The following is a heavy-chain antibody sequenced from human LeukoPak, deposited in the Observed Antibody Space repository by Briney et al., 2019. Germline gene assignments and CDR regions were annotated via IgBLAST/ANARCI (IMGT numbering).Heavy chain of an antibody. CDR3: TRDLEVTTTTTGYYYYYGMDV. CDR1: GFTVGDYA. J-gene: IGHJ6*02. CDR2: IRSKAYGGTT. V-gene: IGHV3-49*04. Sequence: PGRSLRLSCTASGFTVGDYAMSWVRQAPGKRLEWVGFIRSKAYGGTTEYAASVKGRFTISRDDSKSIAYLQMNSLKTEDTAVYYCTRDLEVTTTTTGYYYYYGMDVWGQGTTVTVSS. D-gene: IGHD4-17*01.